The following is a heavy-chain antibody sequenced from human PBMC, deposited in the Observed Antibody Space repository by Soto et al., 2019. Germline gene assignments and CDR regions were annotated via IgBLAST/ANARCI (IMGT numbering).Heavy chain of an antibody. D-gene: IGHD3-10*01. CDR2: IYYSGST. Sequence: SDTLSLTSTDSGGSISSNYWSWIRQPPGKVLERVGYIYYSGSTDYNPALKNRVTTLVDTSKNQCSLKLSSVTAAGTAVYYCARAVTMVRGVTLKNKPYYYYYDMDVWGQGTTVTVSS. J-gene: IGHJ6*02. V-gene: IGHV4-59*01. CDR3: ARAVTMVRGVTLKNKPYYYYYDMDV. CDR1: GGSISSNY.